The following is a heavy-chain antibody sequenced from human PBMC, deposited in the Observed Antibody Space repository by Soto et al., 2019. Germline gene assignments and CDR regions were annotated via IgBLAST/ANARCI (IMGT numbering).Heavy chain of an antibody. CDR3: TRWNGYADY. J-gene: IGHJ4*02. CDR1: GFRYSTYG. CDR2: VSGGSGTT. Sequence: EVQLLESGGGLVQPGGSLRLSCAVSGFRYSTYGVTWARQAPGKGLEWVSGVSGGSGTTHYKDSVRGRFTVTGDNSKNTVYLEMNSLRLEDTAVYYCTRWNGYADYWGQGTLVTVSS. D-gene: IGHD1-1*01. V-gene: IGHV3-23*01.